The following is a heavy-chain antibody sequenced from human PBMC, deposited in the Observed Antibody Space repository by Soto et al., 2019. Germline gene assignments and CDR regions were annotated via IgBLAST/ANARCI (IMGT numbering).Heavy chain of an antibody. V-gene: IGHV4-31*03. CDR2: IYYSGVT. Sequence: QVQLLESGPGLVKPSQTLSLPCTVPGGSISIGGYYWSWIRQHPGKGLEWIGYIYYSGVTYYSPSLKSRVTISIDTSKNQFSLKLSSVTAADTAVYYCAGGVLYWGQGTLVTVSS. CDR3: AGGVLY. CDR1: GGSISIGGYY. J-gene: IGHJ4*02.